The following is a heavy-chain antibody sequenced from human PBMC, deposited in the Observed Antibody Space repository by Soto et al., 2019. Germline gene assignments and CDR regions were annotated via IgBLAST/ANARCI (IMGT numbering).Heavy chain of an antibody. D-gene: IGHD6-19*01. Sequence: GGSQSLSCAASGVHFSDYAMHWVRQAPGKGLEWVAVVSHDGRNTHYADSVKGRFTISRDSSKNTVSLEMTSLRAEDTAVYYCAKGGRQWLVTSDFNYWGQGALVTVSS. J-gene: IGHJ4*02. CDR2: VSHDGRNT. V-gene: IGHV3-30*18. CDR3: AKGGRQWLVTSDFNY. CDR1: GVHFSDYA.